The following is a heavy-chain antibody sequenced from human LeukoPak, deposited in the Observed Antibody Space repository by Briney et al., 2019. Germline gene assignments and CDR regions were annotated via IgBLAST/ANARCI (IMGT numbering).Heavy chain of an antibody. D-gene: IGHD3-3*01. CDR1: GYTFTSYY. Sequence: ASVKGSCKASGYTFTSYYMHWVRQAPGQGLEWMGIINPSGGSTSYAQKFQGRVTMTMDTSTSTVYMELSSPRSEDTAVYHCAREPNYDFWSGYYNWFDPWGQGTLVTVSS. J-gene: IGHJ5*02. CDR3: AREPNYDFWSGYYNWFDP. V-gene: IGHV1-46*01. CDR2: INPSGGST.